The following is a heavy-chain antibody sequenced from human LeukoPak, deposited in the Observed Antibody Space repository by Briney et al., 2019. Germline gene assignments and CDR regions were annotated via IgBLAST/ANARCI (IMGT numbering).Heavy chain of an antibody. V-gene: IGHV1-2*02. CDR2: SNPNSGGI. CDR3: ASRPDQHLLYYFDY. Sequence: ASVKVSCKASVYTFTRYYMHWVRQAPAEGLEGMGWSNPNSGGIKYAQKFQGRVTMTSDASISTAYMELSSLRSDDTAVYYCASRPDQHLLYYFDYWGQGALVTVSS. CDR1: VYTFTRYY. J-gene: IGHJ4*02. D-gene: IGHD2-15*01.